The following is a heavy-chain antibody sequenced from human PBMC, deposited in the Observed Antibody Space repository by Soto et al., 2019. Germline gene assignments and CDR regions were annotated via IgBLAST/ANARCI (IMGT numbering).Heavy chain of an antibody. Sequence: SETLSLTCTVSGGSISSYYWSWIRQPPGKGLEWIGYIYYSGSTNYNPSLKSRVTISVDTSKNQFSLKLSSVAAADTAVYYCAREGRIAVAGKFDYWGQGTLVTVSS. CDR1: GGSISSYY. CDR3: AREGRIAVAGKFDY. V-gene: IGHV4-59*01. D-gene: IGHD6-19*01. CDR2: IYYSGST. J-gene: IGHJ4*02.